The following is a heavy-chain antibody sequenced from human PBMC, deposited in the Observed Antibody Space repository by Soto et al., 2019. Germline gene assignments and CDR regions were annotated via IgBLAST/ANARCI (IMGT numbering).Heavy chain of an antibody. V-gene: IGHV3-7*01. Sequence: PGGSLRLSCAASGFTFSSSWMAWVRQAPGKGLEWVALINPDGSVASYVGSVRGRFIISRDNAQNSLHLQMNSVSAEDTAVYYCSRDPGFGSFDYWGQGTLVTVSS. CDR2: INPDGSVA. CDR3: SRDPGFGSFDY. CDR1: GFTFSSSW. D-gene: IGHD3-10*01. J-gene: IGHJ4*02.